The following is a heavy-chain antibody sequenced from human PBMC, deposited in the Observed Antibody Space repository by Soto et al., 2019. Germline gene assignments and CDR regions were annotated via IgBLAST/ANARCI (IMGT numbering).Heavy chain of an antibody. J-gene: IGHJ4*02. Sequence: QLQLQESAPGLVKPSETLSLTCTVSGGSISSSSYYWGWIRQPPGKGLEWIGSIYYSGSTYYNPSPKRRSGISGSTANNQFAPELNPVTGADTGVYFGAGFGVGTGIFDYWGQGTLVTVSS. V-gene: IGHV4-39*01. CDR2: IYYSGST. D-gene: IGHD2-8*02. CDR3: AGFGVGTGIFDY. CDR1: GGSISSSSYY.